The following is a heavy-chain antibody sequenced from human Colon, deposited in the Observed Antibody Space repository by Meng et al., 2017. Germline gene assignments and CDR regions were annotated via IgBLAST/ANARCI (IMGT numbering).Heavy chain of an antibody. D-gene: IGHD3-10*01. Sequence: QVQLQQWGAGLLKPSETLSLTCAVYGGSFSGYYWSWIRQPPGKGLEWIGEINHSGSTNYNPSLKSRVTISVDTSKNQFSLKLSSVTAADTAVYYCARRVRGVISWFDPWGQGNLVTVFS. V-gene: IGHV4-34*01. CDR1: GGSFSGYY. CDR2: INHSGST. J-gene: IGHJ5*02. CDR3: ARRVRGVISWFDP.